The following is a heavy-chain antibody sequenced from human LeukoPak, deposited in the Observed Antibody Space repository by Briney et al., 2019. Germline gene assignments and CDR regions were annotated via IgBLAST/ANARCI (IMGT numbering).Heavy chain of an antibody. J-gene: IGHJ4*02. CDR2: TNQDGSKN. CDR3: ATTVPGYPDDYFDY. CDR1: EFTFSNYW. V-gene: IGHV3-7*01. Sequence: GSLRLSCAASEFTFSNYWMSWVRQAPGKGLERVAHTNQDGSKNYYVDSLKGRFTISRDNAKSSLYLQMNSLRAEDTAVYYCATTVPGYPDDYFDYWGRGTLVTVSS. D-gene: IGHD6-19*01.